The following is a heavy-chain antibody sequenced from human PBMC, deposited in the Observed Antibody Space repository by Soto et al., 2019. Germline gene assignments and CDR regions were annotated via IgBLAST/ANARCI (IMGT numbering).Heavy chain of an antibody. CDR2: IYYTGSP. CDR1: GDSISSGAYY. CDR3: ERLVTGLAAAALPDY. V-gene: IGHV4-39*01. J-gene: IGHJ4*02. Sequence: QLQLQESGPGLVKPSETLSLTCTVSGDSISSGAYYWGWIRQPPGKGLEWLGSIYYTGSPYYSPSLTSRLTLSMDTSKNPFTLKLSSVTAADTAVYYCERLVTGLAAAALPDYWGQGTLVTVSS. D-gene: IGHD6-13*01.